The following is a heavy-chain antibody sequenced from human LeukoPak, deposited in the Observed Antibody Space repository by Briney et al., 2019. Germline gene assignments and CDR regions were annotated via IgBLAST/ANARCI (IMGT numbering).Heavy chain of an antibody. V-gene: IGHV3-23*01. CDR2: ISGSGGST. J-gene: IGHJ3*02. CDR1: GFTFSSYS. D-gene: IGHD3-22*01. Sequence: PGGSLRLSCAASGFTFSSYSMSWVRQAPGKGLEWVSAISGSGGSTYYADSVKGRFTISRDNSKNTLYLQMNSLRAEDTAVYYCAKDRVYYDSSGYYYGAFDIWGQGTMVTVSS. CDR3: AKDRVYYDSSGYYYGAFDI.